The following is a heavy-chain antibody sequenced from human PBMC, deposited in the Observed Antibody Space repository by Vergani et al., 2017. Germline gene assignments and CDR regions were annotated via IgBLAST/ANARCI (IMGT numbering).Heavy chain of an antibody. V-gene: IGHV4-34*01. CDR2: INHSGST. CDR3: ARGTGYCSSTSCSGRGRGYYYYMDV. D-gene: IGHD2-2*01. Sequence: QLQLQQWGAGLLKPSETLSLTCAVYGGSFSGYYWSWIRQLPGKGLEWFGEINHSGSTNYNPSLKIRVTISVDTSKNPFSLKLSSVTAADTAVYYCARGTGYCSSTSCSGRGRGYYYYMDVWGKGTTVTVSS. CDR1: GGSFSGYY. J-gene: IGHJ6*03.